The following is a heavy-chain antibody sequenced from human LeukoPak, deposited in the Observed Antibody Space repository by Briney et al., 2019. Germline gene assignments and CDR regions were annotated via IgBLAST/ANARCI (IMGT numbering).Heavy chain of an antibody. CDR2: ISSSGSTI. Sequence: AGGSLRLSCAASGFTFSSYSMNWVRQAPGKGLEWVSSISSSGSTIYYADSVKGRFTISRDNAKNSLYLQMNSLRAEDTAVYYCAREFVTTGTFDYWGQGTLVTVSS. CDR3: AREFVTTGTFDY. CDR1: GFTFSSYS. V-gene: IGHV3-21*04. D-gene: IGHD4-17*01. J-gene: IGHJ4*02.